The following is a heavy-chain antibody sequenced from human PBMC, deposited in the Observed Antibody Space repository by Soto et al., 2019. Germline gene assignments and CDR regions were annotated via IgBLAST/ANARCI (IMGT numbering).Heavy chain of an antibody. D-gene: IGHD6-19*01. CDR2: ISPRDGTA. CDR3: ARGGWTRDY. CDR1: GYTFISYA. V-gene: IGHV1-46*01. J-gene: IGHJ4*02. Sequence: QVQLVQSGAEVKKSGASVKVSCKASGYTFISYAMYWVRQAPGQGLEWMGIISPRDGTASYAQIFQGRVTLTRDTSTSTVYMELSSLRAEDTAVYDCARGGWTRDYWGQGTLVTVSS.